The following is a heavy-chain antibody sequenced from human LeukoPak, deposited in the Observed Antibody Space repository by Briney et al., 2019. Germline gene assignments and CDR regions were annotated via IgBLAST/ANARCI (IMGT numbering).Heavy chain of an antibody. CDR1: GDSISSSRHY. CDR2: IYPSGNT. CDR3: ARDGVVTMELDY. J-gene: IGHJ4*02. D-gene: IGHD3-3*01. Sequence: SETLSLTCNVSGDSISSSRHYWSWIRQSAGKGLEWIGRIYPSGNTNYNPSLKSRVTISLDTSKNQFSLTLRSVTAADTAVYYCARDGVVTMELDYWGQGTLVTVSS. V-gene: IGHV4-61*02.